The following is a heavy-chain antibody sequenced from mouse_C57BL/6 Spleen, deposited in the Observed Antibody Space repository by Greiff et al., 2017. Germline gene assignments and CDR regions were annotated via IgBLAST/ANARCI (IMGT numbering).Heavy chain of an antibody. Sequence: VQLQQSGPELVKPGASVKISCKASGYAFSSSWMNWVKQRPGKGLEWIGRIYPGDGDTNYNGKFKGKATLTAETASSTAYMQLSSLTSEDSAVYFCARGYDYDGDVDVWGTGTTVTVSS. V-gene: IGHV1-82*01. D-gene: IGHD2-4*01. CDR2: IYPGDGDT. CDR3: ARGYDYDGDVDV. CDR1: GYAFSSSW. J-gene: IGHJ1*03.